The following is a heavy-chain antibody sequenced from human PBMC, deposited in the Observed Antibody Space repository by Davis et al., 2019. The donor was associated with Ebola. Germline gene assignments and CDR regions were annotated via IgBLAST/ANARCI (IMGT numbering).Heavy chain of an antibody. D-gene: IGHD3-3*01. CDR3: ARATAFWSGYGSGFDP. CDR1: GGSISSYY. V-gene: IGHV4-59*12. J-gene: IGHJ5*02. Sequence: SETLSLTCTVPGGSISSYYWSWIRQPPGKGLEWIGYIYYSGSTNYNPSLKSRVTISVDTSKNQFSLKLSSVTAVDTAVYYCARATAFWSGYGSGFDPWGQGTLVTVSS. CDR2: IYYSGST.